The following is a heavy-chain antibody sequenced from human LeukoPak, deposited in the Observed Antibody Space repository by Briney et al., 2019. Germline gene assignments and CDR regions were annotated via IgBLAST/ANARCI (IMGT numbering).Heavy chain of an antibody. D-gene: IGHD5-24*01. Sequence: MSGGSLRLFCAASGFTFSSYSMNWVRQAPGKGLEWVSSISSSSSYIYYADSVKGRFTISRDNAKNSLYLQMNSLRAEDTAVYYCAGEMATTSLDAFDYWGQGTLVTVSS. CDR3: AGEMATTSLDAFDY. CDR1: GFTFSSYS. CDR2: ISSSSSYI. J-gene: IGHJ4*02. V-gene: IGHV3-21*01.